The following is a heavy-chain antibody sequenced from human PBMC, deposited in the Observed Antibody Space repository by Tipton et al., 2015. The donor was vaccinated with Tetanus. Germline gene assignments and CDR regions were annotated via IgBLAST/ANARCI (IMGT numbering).Heavy chain of an antibody. CDR2: VYYTGDT. CDR3: AGVTAQRTELCFEH. D-gene: IGHD3-16*01. V-gene: IGHV4-59*02. Sequence: TLSLTCTVSGDSVSGYYWSWIRQPPGKGLEWVGYVYYTGDTNYNPSLKSRVTTSMDRSENQISLKMTSVTAADTAVYYCAGVTAQRTELCFEHWGQGTQVTVSS. CDR1: GDSVSGYY. J-gene: IGHJ1*01.